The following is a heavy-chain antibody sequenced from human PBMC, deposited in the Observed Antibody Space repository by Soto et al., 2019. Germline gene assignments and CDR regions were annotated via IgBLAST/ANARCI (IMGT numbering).Heavy chain of an antibody. CDR2: INSDGSST. V-gene: IGHV3-74*01. Sequence: GGSLRLSCAASGFTFSSYWMHWVRQAPGKGLVWVSRINSDGSSTSYADSVKGRFTISRDNAKNTLYLQMNSLRAEDTAVYYCARDGLACFGTNCYGDDAFDIWGQWTMVTVSS. CDR3: ARDGLACFGTNCYGDDAFDI. J-gene: IGHJ3*02. CDR1: GFTFSSYW. D-gene: IGHD2-2*01.